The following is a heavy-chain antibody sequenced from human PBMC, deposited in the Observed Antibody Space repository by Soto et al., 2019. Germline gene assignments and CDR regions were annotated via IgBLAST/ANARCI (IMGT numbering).Heavy chain of an antibody. CDR1: GGSISSSNW. CDR3: ARVRSITIFGVVIPGQDNWFDP. CDR2: IYHSGST. Sequence: QVQLQESGPGLVKPSGTLSLTCAVSGGSISSSNWWSWVRQPPGKGLEWIGEIYHSGSTNYNPSPKSRVTISVDKSKNQFSLKLSSVTAADTAVYYCARVRSITIFGVVIPGQDNWFDPWGQGTLVTVSS. D-gene: IGHD3-3*01. J-gene: IGHJ5*02. V-gene: IGHV4-4*02.